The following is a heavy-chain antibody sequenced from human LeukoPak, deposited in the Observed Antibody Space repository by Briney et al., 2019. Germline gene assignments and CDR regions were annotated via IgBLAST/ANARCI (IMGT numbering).Heavy chain of an antibody. D-gene: IGHD3-10*01. V-gene: IGHV4-34*01. Sequence: SETLSLTCAVYGGSFSGYYWSWIRQPPGKGLEWIGEINHSGGTNYNPSLKSRVTISVDTSKNQFSLKLSSVTAADTAVYYCARGGPLHYDNWFDPWGQGTLVTVSS. CDR1: GGSFSGYY. CDR3: ARGGPLHYDNWFDP. J-gene: IGHJ5*02. CDR2: INHSGGT.